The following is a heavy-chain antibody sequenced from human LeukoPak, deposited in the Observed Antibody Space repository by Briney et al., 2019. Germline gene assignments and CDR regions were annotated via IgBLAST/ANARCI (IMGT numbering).Heavy chain of an antibody. CDR2: ISSSSSTI. CDR3: ARDSPRGYSYGSSVVGY. CDR1: GFTFSSYS. J-gene: IGHJ4*02. D-gene: IGHD5-18*01. Sequence: PGGSLRLSCAASGFTFSSYSMNWVRQAPGKGLEWVSYISSSSSTIYYADSVKGRFTISRDNAKNSLYLQMNSLRAEDTAVYYCARDSPRGYSYGSSVVGYWGQGTLVTVSS. V-gene: IGHV3-48*01.